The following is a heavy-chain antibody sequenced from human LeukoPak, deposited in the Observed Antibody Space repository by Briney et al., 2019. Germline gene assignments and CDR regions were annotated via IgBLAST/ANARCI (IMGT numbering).Heavy chain of an antibody. V-gene: IGHV3-30*02. CDR3: AKDLGYSYGDYFDY. CDR1: GFTSSSYG. J-gene: IGHJ4*03. Sequence: WGSLRLSCAASGFTSSSYGMHWVRQAPGKGLEWVAFIRYDGSNKYYADSVKGRFTISRDNSKNTLYLQMNSLRAEDTAVYYCAKDLGYSYGDYFDYWGQGTMVTVSS. D-gene: IGHD5-18*01. CDR2: IRYDGSNK.